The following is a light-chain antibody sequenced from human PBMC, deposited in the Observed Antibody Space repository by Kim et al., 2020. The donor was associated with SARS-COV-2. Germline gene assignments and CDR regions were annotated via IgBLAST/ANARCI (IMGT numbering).Light chain of an antibody. CDR2: GNS. J-gene: IGLJ3*02. Sequence: QRVTICCTGSSSNSGAGYDVHWYQQLPGTAPKLLIYGNSNRPSGVPDRFSGSKSGTSASLAITGLQAEDEADYYCQSYDSSLSGWVFGGGTQLTVL. V-gene: IGLV1-40*01. CDR3: QSYDSSLSGWV. CDR1: SSNSGAGYD.